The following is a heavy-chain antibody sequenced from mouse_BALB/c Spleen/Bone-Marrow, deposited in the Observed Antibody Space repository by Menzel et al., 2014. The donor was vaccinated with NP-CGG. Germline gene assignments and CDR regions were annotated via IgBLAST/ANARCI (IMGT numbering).Heavy chain of an antibody. V-gene: IGHV14-3*02. Sequence: VQLKESGAELVKPGASVKLSCTASGFNIKDIYMHWVKERPEQGLEWIGRIDPANGNSIYDPKFQDKATITADTSSNTAYLQLSSLTSEDTAVYYCTRVGNYGWFAYWGHGTLVTVSA. CDR1: GFNIKDIY. D-gene: IGHD2-1*01. CDR2: IDPANGNS. CDR3: TRVGNYGWFAY. J-gene: IGHJ3*01.